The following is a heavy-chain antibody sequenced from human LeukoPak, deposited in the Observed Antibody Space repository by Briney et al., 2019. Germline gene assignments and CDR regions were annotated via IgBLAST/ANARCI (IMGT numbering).Heavy chain of an antibody. D-gene: IGHD3-10*01. CDR2: IWYDGSNK. CDR1: GFTFSSYG. V-gene: IGHV3-33*01. J-gene: IGHJ3*02. Sequence: GGSLRLSCAASGFTFSSYGMHWVRQAPGKGLEWVAVIWYDGSNKYYGDSVKGRFTISRDSSGNTLYLQMTSLRAEDTAVYYCARVLWFGEVLKGDAFDIWGQGTMVTVSS. CDR3: ARVLWFGEVLKGDAFDI.